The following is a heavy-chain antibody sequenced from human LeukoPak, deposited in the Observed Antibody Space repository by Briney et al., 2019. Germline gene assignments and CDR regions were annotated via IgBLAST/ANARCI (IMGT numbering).Heavy chain of an antibody. D-gene: IGHD3-22*01. J-gene: IGHJ4*02. CDR3: ARAMKYYYDSSGYWDTIDY. Sequence: ASVKVSCKASGYTFTGYYMHWVRQAPGQGLEWMGWINPNSGGTNYAQKFQGRVTMTRDTSISTAYMELSRLRSDDTAVYYCARAMKYYYDSSGYWDTIDYWGQGTLVTVSS. V-gene: IGHV1-2*02. CDR1: GYTFTGYY. CDR2: INPNSGGT.